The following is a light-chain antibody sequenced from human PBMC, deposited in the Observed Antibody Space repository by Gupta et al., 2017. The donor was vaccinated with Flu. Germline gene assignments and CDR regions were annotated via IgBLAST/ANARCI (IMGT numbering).Light chain of an antibody. CDR3: HVWNASTDHYV. J-gene: IGLJ2*01. Sequence: ETARITSGGSNSGGKNVVWYHQQPAHTPLIVMYYDSNRPSAIPARFSGSNSGSTATLTTLGVAAGEEADYFCHVWNASTDHYVFGGGTKLTVL. CDR2: YDS. V-gene: IGLV3-21*04. CDR1: NSGGKN.